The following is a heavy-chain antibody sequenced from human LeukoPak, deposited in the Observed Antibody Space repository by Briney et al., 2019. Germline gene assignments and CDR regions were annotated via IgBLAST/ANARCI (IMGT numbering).Heavy chain of an antibody. CDR3: ARGIAVAGYYYYYMDV. Sequence: SVKVSCXASGGTFSSYAISWVRQAHGQGLEWMARIIPIFGTANYAQKFQGRVTITTDESTSTAYMELSSLRSEDTAVYYCARGIAVAGYYYYYMDVWGKGTTITVSS. D-gene: IGHD6-19*01. CDR2: IIPIFGTA. CDR1: GGTFSSYA. V-gene: IGHV1-69*05. J-gene: IGHJ6*03.